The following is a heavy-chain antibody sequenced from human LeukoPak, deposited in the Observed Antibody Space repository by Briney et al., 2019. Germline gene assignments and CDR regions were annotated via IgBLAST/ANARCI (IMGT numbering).Heavy chain of an antibody. CDR1: GGSISSGGYY. V-gene: IGHV4-31*03. J-gene: IGHJ4*02. CDR2: IYYSGST. CDR3: ARGSPGGYYDSSGYFAGFDY. Sequence: PSQTLSLTCTVSGGSISSGGYYWSWIRQHPGKGLEWIGYIYYSGSTYYNPSLKSRVTISVDTSKIQFSLKLSSVTAADTAVYYCARGSPGGYYDSSGYFAGFDYWGQGTLVTVSS. D-gene: IGHD3-22*01.